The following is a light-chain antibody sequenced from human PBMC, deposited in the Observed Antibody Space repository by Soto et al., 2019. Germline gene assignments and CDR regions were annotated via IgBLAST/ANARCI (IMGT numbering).Light chain of an antibody. Sequence: EIVLTQSPATLSVSPGERATLSCRASHSAASAVAWYQQKPGQASSLLIYDASTRATGIPARFSGSGSATEFTLTISSLQSEDFAVYSCQQYRDWPLTFGGGTKVDLK. V-gene: IGKV3-15*01. J-gene: IGKJ4*01. CDR2: DAS. CDR3: QQYRDWPLT. CDR1: HSAASA.